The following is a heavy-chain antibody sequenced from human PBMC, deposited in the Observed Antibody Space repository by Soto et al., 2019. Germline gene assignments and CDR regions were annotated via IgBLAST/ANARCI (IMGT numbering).Heavy chain of an antibody. CDR1: GGSFSGYY. CDR3: AREIVVVPAAIMSHGMDG. D-gene: IGHD2-2*01. J-gene: IGHJ6*02. Sequence: QVQLQQWGAGLLKPSETLSLTGAVYGGSFSGYYWSWIRQPPGKGLDRIGEINHSGSTNYNPSLKSRVTISVDTSKHQFSLKLSSVTAADTAVYYCAREIVVVPAAIMSHGMDGWGQGTTVTVSS. CDR2: INHSGST. V-gene: IGHV4-34*01.